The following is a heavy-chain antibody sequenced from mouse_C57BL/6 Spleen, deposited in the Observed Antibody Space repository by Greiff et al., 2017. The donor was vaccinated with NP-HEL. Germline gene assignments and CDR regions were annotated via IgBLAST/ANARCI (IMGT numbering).Heavy chain of an antibody. CDR1: GYTFTDYY. CDR2: INPNNGGT. V-gene: IGHV1-26*01. D-gene: IGHD1-1*02. CDR3: AGSYSRYDFDY. J-gene: IGHJ2*01. Sequence: EVQLQQSGPELVKPGASVKISCKASGYTFTDYYMNWVKQSHGKSLEWIGDINPNNGGTSYNQKFKGKATLTVDKSSSTDYMELRSLTSEDSAVYYCAGSYSRYDFDYWGQGTTLTVSS.